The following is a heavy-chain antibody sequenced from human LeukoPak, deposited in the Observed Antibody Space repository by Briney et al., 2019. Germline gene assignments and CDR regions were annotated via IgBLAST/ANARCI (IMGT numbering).Heavy chain of an antibody. CDR1: GGSISLYY. CDR2: IYISGKT. J-gene: IGHJ4*02. D-gene: IGHD5/OR15-5a*01. Sequence: SETLSLTFTVFGGSISLYYWSWIRQSAAKGLEWIGRIYISGKTTHNSSLKSRVTMSVDMSKNQVSLKLSSVTAADTAVYYCARYRVDSAAPYFDYWGQGTLVTVSS. CDR3: ARYRVDSAAPYFDY. V-gene: IGHV4-4*07.